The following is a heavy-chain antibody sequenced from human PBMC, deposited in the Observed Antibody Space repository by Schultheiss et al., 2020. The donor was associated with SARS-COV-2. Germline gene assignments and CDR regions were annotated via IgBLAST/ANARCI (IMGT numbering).Heavy chain of an antibody. CDR2: INHSGST. CDR1: GGSFSAYY. V-gene: IGHV4-34*01. Sequence: SQTLSLTCAVSGGSFSAYYWTWIRQSPGKGLEWIGEINHSGSTYYNPSLKSRVTISVDTSKNQFSLKLSSVTAADTAVYYCARGGSKSAYGDYVNLGDAFDIWGQGTTVTVSS. CDR3: ARGGSKSAYGDYVNLGDAFDI. D-gene: IGHD4-17*01. J-gene: IGHJ3*02.